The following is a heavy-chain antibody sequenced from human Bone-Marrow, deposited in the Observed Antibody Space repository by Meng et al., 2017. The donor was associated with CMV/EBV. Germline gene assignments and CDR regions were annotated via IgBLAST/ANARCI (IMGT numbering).Heavy chain of an antibody. Sequence: SETLSLTCSVSGYPISDGFYWGWIRQPPGKGLAWIGSIYHSGNTYYNPSLKSRVTISVDTSRNQFSLKVSAVTAADTAVYYCARNQAPEDTVALCGQGTMVTVSS. D-gene: IGHD1-14*01. J-gene: IGHJ3*01. CDR2: IYHSGNT. CDR3: ARNQAPEDTVAL. CDR1: GYPISDGFY. V-gene: IGHV4-38-2*01.